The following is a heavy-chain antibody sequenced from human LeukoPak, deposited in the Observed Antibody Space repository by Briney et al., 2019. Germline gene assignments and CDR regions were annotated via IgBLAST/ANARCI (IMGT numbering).Heavy chain of an antibody. CDR3: ARVVGATYYGMDV. Sequence: SETLSLTCAVSGGSISSSNWWSWVRQPPGKGLEWIGEIYHSGSTNYNPSLKSRVTISVDKSKNQFSLKLSSVTAADTAVYYCARVVGATYYGMDVWGQGTTVTVSS. CDR1: GGSISSSNW. J-gene: IGHJ6*02. V-gene: IGHV4-4*02. D-gene: IGHD1-26*01. CDR2: IYHSGST.